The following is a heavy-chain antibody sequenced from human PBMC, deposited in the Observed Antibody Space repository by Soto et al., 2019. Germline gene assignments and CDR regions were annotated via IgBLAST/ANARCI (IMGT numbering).Heavy chain of an antibody. Sequence: EVQLVESGGGLVQPGGSLRLSCTASGFTFSLYSMSWVRQAPGKGLEWVSYISRSSTGIHYADSVKGRFTLSRDDAKNSMHLQMNSLRDGDTTVYYWARPVTWGLAVWGQWTTVRISS. J-gene: IGHJ6*02. CDR3: ARPVTWGLAV. CDR2: ISRSSTGI. D-gene: IGHD3-10*01. V-gene: IGHV3-48*02. CDR1: GFTFSLYS.